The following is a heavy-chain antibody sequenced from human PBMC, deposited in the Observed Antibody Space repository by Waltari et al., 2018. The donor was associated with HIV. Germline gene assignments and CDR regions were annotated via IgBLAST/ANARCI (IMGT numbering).Heavy chain of an antibody. CDR1: GGSIRGDY. V-gene: IGHV4-59*01. J-gene: IGHJ4*02. Sequence: QVHLQESGPGLVKASETLSLTCSVSGGSIRGDYWSWVRQPPGKGLEVIGYIYYTGSTNDHPSLKSRITMSLSPSKTQFALKVNSVTSADTGVYYWAKESWAHSSGWQFDYWGPGILVTVSS. CDR2: IYYTGST. CDR3: AKESWAHSSGWQFDY. D-gene: IGHD6-19*01.